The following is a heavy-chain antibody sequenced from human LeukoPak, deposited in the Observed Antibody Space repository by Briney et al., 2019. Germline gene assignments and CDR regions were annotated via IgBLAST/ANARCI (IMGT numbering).Heavy chain of an antibody. CDR3: ARNNPANRGYYYYMDV. V-gene: IGHV4-61*02. CDR1: GVSISSGSYY. J-gene: IGHJ6*03. CDR2: IYTSGST. D-gene: IGHD1-14*01. Sequence: SETLSLTCTVSGVSISSGSYYWSWIRQPAGKGLEWIGRIYTSGSTNYSPSLKSRVTISLDTSKNHFSLKLSSVTAADTAVYYCARNNPANRGYYYYMDVWGKGTTVTVSS.